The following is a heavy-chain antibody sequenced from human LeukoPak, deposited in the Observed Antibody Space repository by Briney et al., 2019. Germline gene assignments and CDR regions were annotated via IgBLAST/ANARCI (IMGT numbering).Heavy chain of an antibody. J-gene: IGHJ4*02. CDR2: IYHSGST. CDR1: GGSISSGGYS. Sequence: SETLSLTCAVSGGSISSGGYSWSWLRQPPGKGLEWIGYIYHSGSTYYNPSLKSRVTISVDRSKNQFSLKLSSVTAADTAVYYCARERLELYYFDYWGQGTLVTVSS. V-gene: IGHV4-30-2*01. CDR3: ARERLELYYFDY. D-gene: IGHD1-1*01.